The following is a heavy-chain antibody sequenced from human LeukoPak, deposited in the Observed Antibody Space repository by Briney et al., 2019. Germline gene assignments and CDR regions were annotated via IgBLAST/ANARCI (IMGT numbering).Heavy chain of an antibody. J-gene: IGHJ3*02. CDR2: INHSGST. V-gene: IGHV4-34*01. CDR1: GGSFTNYY. CDR3: VRHVARAFDI. Sequence: SETLSLTCAVYGGSFTNYYWSWIRQPPGKGLEWIGEINHSGSTKYNPSPKSRVTISIDTSKNQLSLKLSSVTAADTAVYSCVRHVARAFDIWGQGTKVTVSS.